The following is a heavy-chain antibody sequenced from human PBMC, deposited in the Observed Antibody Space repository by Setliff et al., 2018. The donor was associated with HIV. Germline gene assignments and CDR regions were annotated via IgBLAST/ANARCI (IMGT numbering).Heavy chain of an antibody. Sequence: SVKVSCKASGGTFSSFAISWVRQAPGQGLEWMGGINPIFGTANYAQKFQGRVTITTDESATTAYMELRSLRSEDTAVYYCARETYYGSGSYLPTEYYYYYMDVWGKGTMVTVSS. CDR3: ARETYYGSGSYLPTEYYYYYMDV. J-gene: IGHJ6*03. CDR2: INPIFGTA. D-gene: IGHD3-10*01. V-gene: IGHV1-69*05. CDR1: GGTFSSFA.